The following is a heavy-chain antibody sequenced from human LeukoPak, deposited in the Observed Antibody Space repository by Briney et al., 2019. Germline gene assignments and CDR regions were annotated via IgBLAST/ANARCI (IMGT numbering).Heavy chain of an antibody. CDR1: GYTFTSYG. D-gene: IGHD3-22*01. CDR3: ARAHPDITMIVVVIGGDI. Sequence: ASVKVSCKASGYTFTSYGISWVRQAPGQGLEWMGWISAYNGNTNYAQKLQGRVTMTTDTSTSTAYMELRSLRSDDTAVYYCARAHPDITMIVVVIGGDIWGQGTMVTVSS. V-gene: IGHV1-18*01. CDR2: ISAYNGNT. J-gene: IGHJ3*02.